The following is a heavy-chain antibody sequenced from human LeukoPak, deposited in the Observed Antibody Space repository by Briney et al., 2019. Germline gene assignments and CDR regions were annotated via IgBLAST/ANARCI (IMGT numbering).Heavy chain of an antibody. CDR3: AKTGNYYYGMDV. CDR1: GFTFTSYA. V-gene: IGHV3-23*01. Sequence: PGGSLRLSCAASGFTFTSYAMSWVRQAPGKGLEWVSAISGSGGSTYYAGSVKGRFTISRDNSKSTLYLQMNSLRAEDTAIYYCAKTGNYYYGMDVWGQGTTVTVSS. CDR2: ISGSGGST. D-gene: IGHD1-14*01. J-gene: IGHJ6*02.